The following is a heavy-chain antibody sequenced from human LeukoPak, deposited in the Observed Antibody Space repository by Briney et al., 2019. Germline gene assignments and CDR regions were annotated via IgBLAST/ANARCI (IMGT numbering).Heavy chain of an antibody. V-gene: IGHV4-4*07. Sequence: SETLSLTCTVPGGSISSYYWSWIWQPAGKGLEWIGRIYTSGSTNYNPSLKSRVTMSVDTSKNQFSLKLSSVTATDTAVYYCARASVTYYYYYYMDVWGKGTTVTVSS. D-gene: IGHD4-11*01. J-gene: IGHJ6*03. CDR3: ARASVTYYYYYYMDV. CDR2: IYTSGST. CDR1: GGSISSYY.